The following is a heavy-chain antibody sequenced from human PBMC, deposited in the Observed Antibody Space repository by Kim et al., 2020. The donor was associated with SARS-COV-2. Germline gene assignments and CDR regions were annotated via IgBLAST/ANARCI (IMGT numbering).Heavy chain of an antibody. Sequence: GGSLRLSCAASGFTFSSYWMSWVRQAPGKGLEWVANIKQDGSEKYYVDSVKGRFTISRDNAKNSLYLQMNSLRAEDTAVYYCARERHYDFWSGQGGYYFDYWGQGTLVTVSS. CDR2: IKQDGSEK. D-gene: IGHD3-3*01. CDR1: GFTFSSYW. CDR3: ARERHYDFWSGQGGYYFDY. V-gene: IGHV3-7*01. J-gene: IGHJ4*02.